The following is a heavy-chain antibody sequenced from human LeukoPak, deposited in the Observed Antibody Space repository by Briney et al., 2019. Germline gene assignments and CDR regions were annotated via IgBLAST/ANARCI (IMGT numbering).Heavy chain of an antibody. CDR2: ISGSGGST. CDR1: GFTFSSYA. CDR3: AKDRGIVVVNKPFAFDY. D-gene: IGHD3-22*01. J-gene: IGHJ4*02. V-gene: IGHV3-23*01. Sequence: GGSLRLSCAASGFTFSSYAMSWVRQAPGKGLEWVSAISGSGGSTCYADSVKGRFTISRDNSKNTLYLQMNSLRAEDTAVYYCAKDRGIVVVNKPFAFDYWGQGTLVTVSS.